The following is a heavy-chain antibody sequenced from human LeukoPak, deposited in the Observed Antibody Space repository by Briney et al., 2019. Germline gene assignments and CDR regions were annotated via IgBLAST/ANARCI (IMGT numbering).Heavy chain of an antibody. CDR1: GYTFTSYA. V-gene: IGHV1-3*01. Sequence: ASVKVSCKASGYTFTSYAMHWVRQASGQRLEWMGWINAGNGNTKYSQKFQGRVTITRNTSASTAYMGLSSLRSEDTAVYYCARDFKAAAAPSLRYWGQGTLVTVSS. CDR2: INAGNGNT. D-gene: IGHD6-13*01. J-gene: IGHJ4*02. CDR3: ARDFKAAAAPSLRY.